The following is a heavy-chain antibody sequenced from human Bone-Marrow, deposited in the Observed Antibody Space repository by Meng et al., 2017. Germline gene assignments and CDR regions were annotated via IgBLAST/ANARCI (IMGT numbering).Heavy chain of an antibody. CDR2: LIPFFDTP. CDR3: ASPSSGWFYFHY. D-gene: IGHD6-19*01. CDR1: GGTFSSYA. Sequence: GQLVQSGAGVKKPGSSVKVSCTASGGTFSSYAISWVRQAPGQGLEWMGRLIPFFDTPNYAQKFQGRLTITKDEATRTAYMELSSLTSEDTAVYYCASPSSGWFYFHYWGQGTLVTVSS. V-gene: IGHV1-69*01. J-gene: IGHJ4*01.